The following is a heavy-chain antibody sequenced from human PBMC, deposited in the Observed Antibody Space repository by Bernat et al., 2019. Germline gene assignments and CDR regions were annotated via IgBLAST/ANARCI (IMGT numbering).Heavy chain of an antibody. CDR2: IDWDDDK. Sequence: STNAMRVNWIRQSPGKALEWLARIDWDDDKFYSTSLRTRLTISKDTSKNQVVLTMTNVDPVDTATYYCARMLEDASGLFEYWGQGALVTVSS. V-gene: IGHV2-70*04. D-gene: IGHD3-10*01. CDR3: ARMLEDASGLFEY. CDR1: STNAMR. J-gene: IGHJ4*02.